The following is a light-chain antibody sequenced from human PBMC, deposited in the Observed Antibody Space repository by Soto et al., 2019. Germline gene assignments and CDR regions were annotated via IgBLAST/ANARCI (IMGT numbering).Light chain of an antibody. CDR3: QQYNSYSIPT. CDR1: QSISSW. CDR2: DAS. Sequence: DIEMTQSPSTLSASVGDRVVITCRASQSISSWLAWYQQKPGKAPKLLIYDASSLESGVPSRFSGSGSGTEFTLTISSLQPDDFATYYCQQYNSYSIPTFGGGTKVDIK. J-gene: IGKJ4*01. V-gene: IGKV1-5*01.